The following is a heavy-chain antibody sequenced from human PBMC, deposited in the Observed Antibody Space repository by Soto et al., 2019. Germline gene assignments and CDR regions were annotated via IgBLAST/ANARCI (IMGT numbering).Heavy chain of an antibody. CDR2: INPNSGGT. CDR3: ATAFPESSSWARDDAFDI. CDR1: GYTFTGYY. Sequence: ASVKVSCKASGYTFTGYYMHWVRQAPGQGLEWMGWINPNSGGTNYAQKFQGRVTMTRDTSISTAYMELSRLRSDDTAVYYCATAFPESSSWARDDAFDIWGQGTIVTV. D-gene: IGHD6-13*01. J-gene: IGHJ3*02. V-gene: IGHV1-2*02.